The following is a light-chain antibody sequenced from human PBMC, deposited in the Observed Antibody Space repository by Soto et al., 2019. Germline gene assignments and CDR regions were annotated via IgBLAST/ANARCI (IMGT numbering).Light chain of an antibody. V-gene: IGKV4-1*01. Sequence: DIVMTQSPDSLAVSLGERATINCKSGQSLLRSSNNKNYLAWYQHKPGQPPKLLLYWASTRESGVPDRFSGNGSGTDFTLTITNLQPEDVAFYSCHQYYSPQFTFGQGTKLELK. CDR3: HQYYSPQFT. CDR1: QSLLRSSNNKNY. CDR2: WAS. J-gene: IGKJ2*01.